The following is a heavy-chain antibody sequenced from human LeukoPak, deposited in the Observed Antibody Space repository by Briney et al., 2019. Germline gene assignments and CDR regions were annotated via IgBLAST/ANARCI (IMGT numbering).Heavy chain of an antibody. CDR1: GFTFSRYW. D-gene: IGHD3-10*01. CDR3: ARDYYGSGSYYNPFDY. J-gene: IGHJ4*02. CDR2: ISGSGGST. Sequence: GGSLRLSCAASGFTFSRYWMTWVRQAPGKGLEWVSAISGSGGSTYYADSVKGRFTISRDNSKNTLYLQMNSLRDEDTAVYYCARDYYGSGSYYNPFDYWGQGTLVTVSS. V-gene: IGHV3-23*01.